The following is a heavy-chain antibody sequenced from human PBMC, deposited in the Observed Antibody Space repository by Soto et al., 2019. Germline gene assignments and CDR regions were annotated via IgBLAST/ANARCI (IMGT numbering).Heavy chain of an antibody. J-gene: IGHJ4*02. CDR1: GFTLSDHY. CDR2: SRDKPQGYST. Sequence: HPGGSLRLSCAVSGFTLSDHYIDWVRQAPWKGLEWVGRSRDKPQGYSTAYAASVKGRFTTSRDESKNSAYLQMNSLKTEDTAVYYCVSATYFSDSSGYTRCLDYCGQGTLVTVSS. CDR3: VSATYFSDSSGYTRCLDY. D-gene: IGHD3-22*01. V-gene: IGHV3-72*01.